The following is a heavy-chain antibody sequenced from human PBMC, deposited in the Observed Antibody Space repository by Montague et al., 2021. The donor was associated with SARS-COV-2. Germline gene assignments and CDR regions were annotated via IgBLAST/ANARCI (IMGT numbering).Heavy chain of an antibody. Sequence: SETLSLTCAVSGGSISSHYWSFIRQPPGKGLEWIAYINYSGGTNYNPSLKSRVTISVDTSKNHFSLHLRSVTPADTAVYFCARATSVRGAVNWFDPWGQGTLGTVSS. CDR1: GGSISSHY. V-gene: IGHV4-59*11. CDR3: ARATSVRGAVNWFDP. J-gene: IGHJ5*02. D-gene: IGHD3-10*01. CDR2: INYSGGT.